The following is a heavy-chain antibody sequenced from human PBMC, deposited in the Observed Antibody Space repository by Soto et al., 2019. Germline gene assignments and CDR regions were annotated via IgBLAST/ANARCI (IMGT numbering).Heavy chain of an antibody. J-gene: IGHJ5*01. CDR3: ARDRYFYDSAGYYRTLDS. CDR1: GGSFNNDY. CDR2: IFHSGIT. D-gene: IGHD3-22*01. V-gene: IGHV4-59*01. Sequence: SETLSLTCTISGGSFNNDYWTWIRQSPGKGLEWIGYIFHSGITDYNPSVKSRVTISIDKSKNLFSLKLTSVTAADTAVYYCARDRYFYDSAGYYRTLDSWGQG.